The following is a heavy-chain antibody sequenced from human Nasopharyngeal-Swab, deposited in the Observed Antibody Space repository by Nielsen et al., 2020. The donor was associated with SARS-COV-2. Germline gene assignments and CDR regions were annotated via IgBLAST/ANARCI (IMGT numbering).Heavy chain of an antibody. V-gene: IGHV3-23*01. CDR3: AKDRYCSGGACYFNGFDS. Sequence: GGSLRLSCSASGFTFSTYAMSWVRQAPGKGLEWVSSVSGTGHTTKYTDSVKGLFTISRDNSEKKVYLEVHSLRAEDTAVYYCAKDRYCSGGACYFNGFDSWGQGTLVTVSS. CDR1: GFTFSTYA. CDR2: VSGTGHTT. J-gene: IGHJ4*02. D-gene: IGHD2-15*01.